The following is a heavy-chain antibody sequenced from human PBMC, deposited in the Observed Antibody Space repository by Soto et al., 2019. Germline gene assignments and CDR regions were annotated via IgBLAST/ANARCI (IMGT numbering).Heavy chain of an antibody. Sequence: PGGSLRLSCAASGVTSSSYEMNGVRQAPGKGLEWVSYISSSGSTIYYADSVKGRFTISRDNAKNSLYLQMNSLRAEDTAVYYCAREVSGTVDYWGQGTRVTVSS. V-gene: IGHV3-48*03. CDR3: AREVSGTVDY. J-gene: IGHJ4*02. CDR2: ISSSGSTI. D-gene: IGHD1-1*01. CDR1: GVTSSSYE.